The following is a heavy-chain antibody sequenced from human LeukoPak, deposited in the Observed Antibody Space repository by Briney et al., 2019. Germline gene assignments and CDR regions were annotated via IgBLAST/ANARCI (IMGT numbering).Heavy chain of an antibody. D-gene: IGHD2-2*01. V-gene: IGHV3-7*01. CDR2: IKQDGSEK. CDR1: GFTFSSYW. CDR3: ARIREGYCSSTSCPPGYFDY. J-gene: IGHJ4*02. Sequence: QPGGSLRLSCAASGFTFSSYWMSWVRQAPGKGLEWVANIKQDGSEKYYVDSVKGRFTISRDNAKNSLYLQMNSLRAEDTAVYYCARIREGYCSSTSCPPGYFDYWGQGTLVTVSS.